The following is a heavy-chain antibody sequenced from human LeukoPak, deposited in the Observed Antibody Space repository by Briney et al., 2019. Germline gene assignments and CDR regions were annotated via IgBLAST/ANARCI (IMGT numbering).Heavy chain of an antibody. V-gene: IGHV1-46*01. D-gene: IGHD3-22*01. CDR3: ARHVLGDDSSGYSYYYYMDV. J-gene: IGHJ6*03. CDR1: GYTFTSYY. CDR2: INPSGGST. Sequence: GASVKVSCKASGYTFTSYYMHWVRQAPGQGLEWMGIINPSGGSTSYAQKFQGRVTMTRDTSTSTVYMELSSLRSEDTAVYYCARHVLGDDSSGYSYYYYMDVWGKGTTVTVSS.